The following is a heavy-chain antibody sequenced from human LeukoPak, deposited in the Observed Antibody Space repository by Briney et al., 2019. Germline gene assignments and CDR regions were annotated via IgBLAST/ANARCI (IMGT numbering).Heavy chain of an antibody. V-gene: IGHV3-53*01. CDR3: ARGGYSSGWYRD. D-gene: IGHD6-19*01. CDR2: VYSGGST. Sequence: PGGSLRLSCAASEFTVSTNYMNWVRQAPGKGLEWVSVVYSGGSTYYADSVKGRFTISRDNSKNTLYLQMSSLRAEDTAFYYCARGGYSSGWYRDWGQGTLVTVSS. J-gene: IGHJ4*02. CDR1: EFTVSTNY.